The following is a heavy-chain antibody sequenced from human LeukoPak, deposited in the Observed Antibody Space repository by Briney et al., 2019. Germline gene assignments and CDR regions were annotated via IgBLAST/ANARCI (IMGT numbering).Heavy chain of an antibody. CDR1: GYSFTSYW. CDR2: IYPGDSDT. Sequence: GESLKISCKGSGYSFTSYWIGWVRQMPGKGLEWMGTIYPGDSDTRYSPSFQGQVTISADKSISTAYLQWSSLKASDTAMYYCARRDSWHVVVPAVNFDYWGQGTLVAVSS. CDR3: ARRDSWHVVVPAVNFDY. D-gene: IGHD2-2*01. J-gene: IGHJ4*02. V-gene: IGHV5-51*01.